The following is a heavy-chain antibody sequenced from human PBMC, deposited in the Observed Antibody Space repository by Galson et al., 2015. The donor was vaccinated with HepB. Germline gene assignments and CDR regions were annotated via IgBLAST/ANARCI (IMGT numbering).Heavy chain of an antibody. CDR3: ARGPRYYYDSTFDY. D-gene: IGHD3-22*01. J-gene: IGHJ4*02. CDR2: TDAGTGNT. V-gene: IGHV1-3*01. Sequence: SVKVSCKASGYTFSSYAMNWVRQAPGQRLEWMGWTDAGTGNTKYSQKFQDRVTITRATSASTVYVELSSLKPEDTAVYYCARGPRYYYDSTFDYWGQGTLVTVSS. CDR1: GYTFSSYA.